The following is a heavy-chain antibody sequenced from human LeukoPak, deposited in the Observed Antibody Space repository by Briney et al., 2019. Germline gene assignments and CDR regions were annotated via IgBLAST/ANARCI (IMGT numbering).Heavy chain of an antibody. CDR2: ISGSGIDI. CDR1: GFTFTNYA. D-gene: IGHD6-13*01. Sequence: GGSLRLPCVASGFTFTNYAMIWVRQAPGKGLEWVSSISGSGIDIYSADSVKGRFTFSRDNSKNTVYLHINSLRAEDTAIYYCGKAAGFLDYWGQGALVTVSS. CDR3: GKAAGFLDY. J-gene: IGHJ4*02. V-gene: IGHV3-23*01.